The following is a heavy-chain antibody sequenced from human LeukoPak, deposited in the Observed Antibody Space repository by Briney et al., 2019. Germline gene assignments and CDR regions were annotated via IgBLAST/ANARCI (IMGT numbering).Heavy chain of an antibody. Sequence: SETLSLTCAVYGGSFSGYYWSWIRQPPGKGLEWIGKINHSGSTNYNPSLESRVTISVDTSKNQFSLKLSSVTAADTAVYYCARDGTIIVAGIPGRAFDIWGQGTMVTVSS. CDR1: GGSFSGYY. J-gene: IGHJ3*02. CDR2: INHSGST. CDR3: ARDGTIIVAGIPGRAFDI. D-gene: IGHD6-19*01. V-gene: IGHV4-34*01.